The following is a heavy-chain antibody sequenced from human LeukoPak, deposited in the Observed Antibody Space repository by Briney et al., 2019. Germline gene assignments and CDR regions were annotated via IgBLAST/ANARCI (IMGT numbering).Heavy chain of an antibody. CDR3: ARDNGWYDFDY. V-gene: IGHV3-74*01. J-gene: IGHJ4*02. CDR2: INSDGSST. Sequence: GGSLRLSCAASGFTFSSYRMHWVRQAPGKGLVWVSHINSDGSSTNYADSVKGRFTISRDNAKNTLFLQMNSLRAEDTAVYYCARDNGWYDFDYWGQGTLVTVSS. CDR1: GFTFSSYR. D-gene: IGHD6-19*01.